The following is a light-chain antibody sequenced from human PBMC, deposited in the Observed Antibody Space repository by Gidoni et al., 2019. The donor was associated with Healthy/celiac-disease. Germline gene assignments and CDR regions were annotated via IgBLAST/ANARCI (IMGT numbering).Light chain of an antibody. Sequence: QSVLTQPPSVSGAPGQRVTISCTGSSSNIGSGYDVHWSQHLPGTAPKLLIYGNNNRPSGVPDRFSGSKSGTSASLAITGLQAEDEGDFYCQSYDSSLSGVVFGGGTKLTVL. V-gene: IGLV1-40*01. J-gene: IGLJ2*01. CDR1: SSNIGSGYD. CDR2: GNN. CDR3: QSYDSSLSGVV.